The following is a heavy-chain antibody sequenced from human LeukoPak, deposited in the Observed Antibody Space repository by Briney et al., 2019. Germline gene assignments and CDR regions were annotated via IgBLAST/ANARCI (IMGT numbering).Heavy chain of an antibody. V-gene: IGHV4-59*01. J-gene: IGHJ4*02. D-gene: IGHD5-12*01. CDR2: AYSRGST. CDR1: GGTITGYH. CDR3: ARVGSGSHFDY. Sequence: PSETLSLTCAVSGGTITGYHWSWIRQPPGKGLDWIGYAYSRGSTLYNPSLKSRVAISVDTSQRQLSLRLTSVTAADTAVYYCARVGSGSHFDYWGQGTLVAVSS.